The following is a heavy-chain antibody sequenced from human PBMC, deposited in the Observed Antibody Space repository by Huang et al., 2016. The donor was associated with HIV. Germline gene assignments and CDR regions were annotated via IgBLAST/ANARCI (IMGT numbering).Heavy chain of an antibody. D-gene: IGHD6-19*01. Sequence: EVQLVESGGGLVQPGGSLRLSCAAAGFTFSSYWLHGVRQAPGKGLGCGSRINSDGSSTSYADSVKGRFTISRDNAKNTLYLQMNSLRAEDTAVYYCARDSQQWLVEDYWGQGTLVTVSS. CDR1: GFTFSSYW. CDR2: INSDGSST. CDR3: ARDSQQWLVEDY. V-gene: IGHV3-74*01. J-gene: IGHJ4*02.